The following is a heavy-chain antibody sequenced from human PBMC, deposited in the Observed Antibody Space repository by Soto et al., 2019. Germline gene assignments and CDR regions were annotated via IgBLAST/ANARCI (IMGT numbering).Heavy chain of an antibody. CDR2: IYPGDSDP. Sequence: GESLKISCKGSGYSFTSYWIGWVRQMPGKGLEWMGVIYPGDSDPRYSPSFQGQVTISADKSISTAYLQGSSLKASDTAMYYCARQDGSALFYFDYWGQGTLVTVSS. J-gene: IGHJ4*02. CDR1: GYSFTSYW. D-gene: IGHD3-10*01. V-gene: IGHV5-51*01. CDR3: ARQDGSALFYFDY.